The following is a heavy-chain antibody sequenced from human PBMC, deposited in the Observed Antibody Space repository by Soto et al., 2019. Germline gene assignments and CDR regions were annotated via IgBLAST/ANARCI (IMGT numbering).Heavy chain of an antibody. CDR1: GVTFSSYA. J-gene: IGHJ5*02. Sequence: QVQLVESGGGVVQPGRSLRLSCAASGVTFSSYAMHWVRQAPGKGLEWVAVLWSDGSKKYYGDSVKGRFTISRDNSKNTLYLQMNSLKVEDTAVYYCARDEEPWGQGTLVIVSS. V-gene: IGHV3-33*01. CDR3: ARDEEP. CDR2: LWSDGSKK.